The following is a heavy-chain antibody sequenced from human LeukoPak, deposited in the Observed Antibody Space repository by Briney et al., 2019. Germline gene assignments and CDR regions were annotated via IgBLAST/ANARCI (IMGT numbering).Heavy chain of an antibody. V-gene: IGHV3-21*01. CDR2: ISSSGNYI. CDR1: GFTFSTYT. CDR3: ARGAVGGVQLQPDY. Sequence: PGGSLRLSCAASGFTFSTYTMNWVRQAPGKGLEWVSSISSSGNYIYYADSMKGRFTVSRDNAKNSLYLQMNSLRAEDTAVYYCARGAVGGVQLQPDYWGRGTLVTVSS. D-gene: IGHD3-16*01. J-gene: IGHJ4*02.